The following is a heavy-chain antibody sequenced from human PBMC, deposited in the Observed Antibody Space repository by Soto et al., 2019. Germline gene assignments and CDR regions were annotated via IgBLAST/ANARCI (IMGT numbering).Heavy chain of an antibody. D-gene: IGHD3-16*02. V-gene: IGHV3-23*01. CDR2: ISGSTSGT. CDR1: GFAFSSYA. CDR3: AKDRGFIDPFDY. J-gene: IGHJ4*02. Sequence: EVQLLESGGGLVQPGGSLRLSCAASGFAFSSYAMSWVRQAPGKGLEWVSSISGSTSGTYYADAVKGRFTISRDNSNNTLYRQMNSLRAEDTAVYDCAKDRGFIDPFDYWGQGALVTVSS.